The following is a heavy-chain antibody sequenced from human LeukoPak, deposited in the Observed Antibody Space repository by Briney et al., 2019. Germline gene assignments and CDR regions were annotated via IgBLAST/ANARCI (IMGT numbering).Heavy chain of an antibody. Sequence: SETLSLTCAVYGGSFSNYYWSWIRQPPGKGLEWIGEINHSGSTNYNPSLKSRVTISVDTSKNQFSLKLNSVTAADTAVYYCAREEITVVRGVHFDYWGQGTLVTVSS. J-gene: IGHJ4*02. CDR1: GGSFSNYY. V-gene: IGHV4-34*01. D-gene: IGHD3-10*01. CDR3: AREEITVVRGVHFDY. CDR2: INHSGST.